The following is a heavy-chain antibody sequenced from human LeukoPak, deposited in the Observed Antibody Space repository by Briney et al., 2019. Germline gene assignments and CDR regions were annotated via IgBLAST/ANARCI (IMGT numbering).Heavy chain of an antibody. CDR1: RGSMSDYH. CDR3: AREPTESTTAY. CDR2: IHFSGST. V-gene: IGHV4-4*07. Sequence: PSETLSLTRTVSRGSMSDYHWSWIRQSAGRGLEWIGRIHFSGSTNYNPSLKSRVTMSLDTSKKQVSLRLTSVIAADTAIYYCAREPTESTTAYWGQGALVTVSS. J-gene: IGHJ4*02. D-gene: IGHD4-11*01.